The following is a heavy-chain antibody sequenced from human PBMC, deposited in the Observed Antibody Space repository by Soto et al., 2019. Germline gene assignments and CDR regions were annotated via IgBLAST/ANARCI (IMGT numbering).Heavy chain of an antibody. J-gene: IGHJ6*02. Sequence: SLRLSFAASGFTFSSYAMSWVRRAPGNGLEWVSAISGSGGSTYYADSVKGRFTISRDNSKNTLYLQMNSLRAEDTAVYYCAKDGYRSGWHPYYYYGMDVSGQGTTVTVSS. D-gene: IGHD6-19*01. CDR3: AKDGYRSGWHPYYYYGMDV. CDR1: GFTFSSYA. CDR2: ISGSGGST. V-gene: IGHV3-23*01.